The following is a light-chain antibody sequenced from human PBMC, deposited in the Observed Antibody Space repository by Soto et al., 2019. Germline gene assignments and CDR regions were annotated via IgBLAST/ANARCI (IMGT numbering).Light chain of an antibody. V-gene: IGKV1-39*01. J-gene: IGKJ1*01. CDR1: QSISSY. Sequence: DIQMTQSPSSLSLSVGERVTISCRASQSISSYLNWYQQKPGKAPKLLIYAASSLQSGVPSRFSGSGSGTDFTLTISSLKPEDFATYYCQQRYSTPPTFGQGTKVEIK. CDR2: AAS. CDR3: QQRYSTPPT.